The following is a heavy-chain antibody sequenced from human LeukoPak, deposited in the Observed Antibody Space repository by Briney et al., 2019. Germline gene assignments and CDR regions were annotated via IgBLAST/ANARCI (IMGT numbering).Heavy chain of an antibody. CDR2: ISWNSGSI. D-gene: IGHD6-13*01. V-gene: IGHV3-9*01. CDR1: GFTFDDYA. Sequence: GGSLRLSCAASGFTFDDYAMHWVRQAPGKGLEWVSGISWNSGSIGYADSVKGRFTISRDNAKNSLYLQMNSLRAEDTALYYCAKDIAAAGTSLRGYFDYWGQGTLVTVSS. CDR3: AKDIAAAGTSLRGYFDY. J-gene: IGHJ4*02.